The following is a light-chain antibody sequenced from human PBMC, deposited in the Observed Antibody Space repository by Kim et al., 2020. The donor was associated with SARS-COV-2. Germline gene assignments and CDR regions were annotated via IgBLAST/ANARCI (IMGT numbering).Light chain of an antibody. CDR3: QQYNNYWT. Sequence: DIQMTQSPSTLSASVGDRVIITCRASQSINSWLAWYQQKPGKAPKPLIYKASRLETGVPPRFSGSGSGTEFTLTISSLQSDDSATYYCQQYNNYWTFGQGTKVDIK. V-gene: IGKV1-5*03. CDR2: KAS. CDR1: QSINSW. J-gene: IGKJ1*01.